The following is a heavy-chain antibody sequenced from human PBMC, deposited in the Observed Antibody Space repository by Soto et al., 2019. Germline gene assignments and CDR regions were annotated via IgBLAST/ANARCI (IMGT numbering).Heavy chain of an antibody. CDR3: AKADPYGDYWEY. CDR1: GFTFDSHT. V-gene: IGHV3-23*01. J-gene: IGHJ4*02. D-gene: IGHD4-17*01. Sequence: DVQLLESGGGLAQPGGSLRLSCAASGFTFDSHTMAWVRQAPGRGLEWVSAISGSGGSTYYTDSVKGRFTISRDNSKNTLGPQMNILRAEGTAVYYCAKADPYGDYWEYWGQGARVTVSS. CDR2: ISGSGGST.